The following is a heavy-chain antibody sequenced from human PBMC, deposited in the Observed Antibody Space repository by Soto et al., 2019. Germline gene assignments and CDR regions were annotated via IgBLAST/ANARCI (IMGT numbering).Heavy chain of an antibody. Sequence: EVQLLESGGGLVQPRGSLRLFCAASGFTFSKSAMSWVRQAPGKGLEWVSGISGSGDYTYYADSVKGRFTISRDNSKNTLYLQMSSLGAEDTAVYYCAKGSGGYDSHLGDSWGQGTLVTVSS. J-gene: IGHJ4*02. CDR3: AKGSGGYDSHLGDS. V-gene: IGHV3-23*01. CDR2: ISGSGDYT. CDR1: GFTFSKSA. D-gene: IGHD5-12*01.